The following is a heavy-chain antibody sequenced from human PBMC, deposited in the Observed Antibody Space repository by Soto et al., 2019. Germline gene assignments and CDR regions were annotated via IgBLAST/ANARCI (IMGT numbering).Heavy chain of an antibody. CDR1: GYTFTSYG. V-gene: IGHV1-18*01. Sequence: ASVKVSCKASGYTFTSYGISWVRQAPGQGLEWMGWIGAYNGNTNYAQKLQGRVTMTTDTSTSTAYMELRSLRSDDTAVYYCARSELGIDWFDPWGQGTLVTVSS. CDR2: IGAYNGNT. D-gene: IGHD7-27*01. CDR3: ARSELGIDWFDP. J-gene: IGHJ5*02.